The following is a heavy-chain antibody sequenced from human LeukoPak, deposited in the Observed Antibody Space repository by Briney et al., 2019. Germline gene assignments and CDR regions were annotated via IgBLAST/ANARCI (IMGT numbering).Heavy chain of an antibody. CDR2: ISAYNGNT. V-gene: IGHV1-18*04. CDR1: GYTFTGYY. J-gene: IGHJ6*03. CDR3: AGDGTPSSSLLHYYYYYMDV. D-gene: IGHD6-6*01. Sequence: GASVKVSCKASGYTFTGYYMHWVRQAPGQGLEWMGWISAYNGNTNYAQKLQGRVTMTTDTSTSTAYMELRSLRSDDTAVYYCAGDGTPSSSLLHYYYYYMDVWGKGTTVTVSS.